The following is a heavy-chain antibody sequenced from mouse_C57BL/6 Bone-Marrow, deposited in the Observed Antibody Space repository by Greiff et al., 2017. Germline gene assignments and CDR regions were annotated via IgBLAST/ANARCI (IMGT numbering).Heavy chain of an antibody. J-gene: IGHJ3*01. Sequence: EVQLQESGAELVRPGASVKLSCTASGFNIKDDYMHWVKQRPEQGLEWIGWIDPENGDTEYASKFQGKATITADTSSNTAYLQLSSLTSEDTAVYYCTTGGPPAWFAYWGQGTLVTVSA. V-gene: IGHV14-4*01. CDR3: TTGGPPAWFAY. CDR1: GFNIKDDY. D-gene: IGHD3-3*01. CDR2: IDPENGDT.